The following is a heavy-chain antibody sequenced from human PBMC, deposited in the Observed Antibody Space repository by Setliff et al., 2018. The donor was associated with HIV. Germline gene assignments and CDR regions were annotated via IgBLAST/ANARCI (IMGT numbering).Heavy chain of an antibody. D-gene: IGHD3-9*01. Sequence: PSETLSLTCTVSGGSISNSRYYWSWIRQPPGKGLEWIGSIYYSGSTYYNPSLKSRVTIFVDTSKNQFSLKVRSVTAADTAVYYCARTYDILTGFGFDPWGQGTLVTVPQ. CDR3: ARTYDILTGFGFDP. CDR2: IYYSGST. J-gene: IGHJ5*02. CDR1: GGSISNSRYY. V-gene: IGHV4-39*01.